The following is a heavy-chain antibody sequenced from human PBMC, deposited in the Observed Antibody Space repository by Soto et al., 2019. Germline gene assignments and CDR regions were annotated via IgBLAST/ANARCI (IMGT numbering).Heavy chain of an antibody. CDR3: ARDLGYYDSGSYSNYYYGMDV. CDR2: ISYDGSNK. D-gene: IGHD3-10*01. Sequence: QVQLVESGGGVVQPGRSLRLSCAASGFTFSSYAMHWVRQAPGKGLEWVAIISYDGSNKYYADSVKGRFTISRDNSXTXRXLXLNSLRAEETAVYYCARDLGYYDSGSYSNYYYGMDVWGQGTTVTVSS. J-gene: IGHJ6*02. V-gene: IGHV3-30-3*01. CDR1: GFTFSSYA.